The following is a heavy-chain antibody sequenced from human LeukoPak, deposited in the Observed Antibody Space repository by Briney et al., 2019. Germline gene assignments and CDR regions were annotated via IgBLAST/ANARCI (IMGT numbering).Heavy chain of an antibody. CDR2: ISSSSSLV. Sequence: GGSPRLSCTASGFTFSSYGMNWVRQAPGKGLEWVSSISSSSSLVYHADSVKGRFTISRDNAKNSLYLQMNSLRVEDTGMYYCTTIHYWGQGTLITVSS. J-gene: IGHJ4*02. CDR1: GFTFSSYG. V-gene: IGHV3-21*01. CDR3: TTIHY.